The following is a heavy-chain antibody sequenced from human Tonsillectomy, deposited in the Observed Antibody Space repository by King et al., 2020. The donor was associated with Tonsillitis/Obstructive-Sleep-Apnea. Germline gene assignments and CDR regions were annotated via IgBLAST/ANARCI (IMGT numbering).Heavy chain of an antibody. CDR1: GGSISSSSNY. D-gene: IGHD3-16*01. V-gene: IGHV4-39*01. CDR3: ARPTEGLVGASWFDP. J-gene: IGHJ5*02. CDR2: IYYSGRT. Sequence: QLQESGPGLVKPSETLSLTCTVSGGSISSSSNYWGWIRQPPGKGLEWIGSIYYSGRTYYNPSLKSRVTISVNTSKNQFSLKLSSVTAADTAVYYCARPTEGLVGASWFDPWGQGTLVTVSS.